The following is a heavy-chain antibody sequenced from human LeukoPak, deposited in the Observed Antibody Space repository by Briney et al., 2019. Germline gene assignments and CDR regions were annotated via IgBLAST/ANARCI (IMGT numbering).Heavy chain of an antibody. J-gene: IGHJ4*02. V-gene: IGHV4-39*01. CDR3: ARNLGQTWGTVTTDLWYFDH. D-gene: IGHD4-11*01. CDR2: ISYSGNA. CDR1: GASIITTNYY. Sequence: PSETLSLTCTVSGASIITTNYYWGWIRQPPREGLEWIGSISYSGNAYYNPSLRSRLSISMDASKNQFSLKVRSVTAADTAVYYCARNLGQTWGTVTTDLWYFDHWGQGTLVPVSS.